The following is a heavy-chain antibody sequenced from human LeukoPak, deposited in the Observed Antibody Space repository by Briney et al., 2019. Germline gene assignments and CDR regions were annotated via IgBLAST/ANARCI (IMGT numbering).Heavy chain of an antibody. D-gene: IGHD3-9*01. Sequence: ASVKVSCKASGYTFTSYGISWVRQAPGQGLEWMGWISAYNGNTNYAQKLQGRVTMTTDTSTSTAYMELRSLRSDDTAVYYCARSGEYCDILTGYLPVDYWGQGTLVTVSS. CDR3: ARSGEYCDILTGYLPVDY. J-gene: IGHJ4*02. CDR2: ISAYNGNT. V-gene: IGHV1-18*04. CDR1: GYTFTSYG.